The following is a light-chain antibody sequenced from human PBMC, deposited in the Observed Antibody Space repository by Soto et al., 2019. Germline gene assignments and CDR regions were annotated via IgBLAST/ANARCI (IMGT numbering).Light chain of an antibody. CDR3: SSYAGSNILL. Sequence: QSALTQPPSASGSPGQSVTISCTGTSSDVGGYNYVSWYHQHPDKAPKLMIYEVSKRPSGVPDRFSGSKSGNTASLTVSGLQADDEADYYCSSYAGSNILLFGGGTKVTVL. J-gene: IGLJ2*01. V-gene: IGLV2-8*01. CDR1: SSDVGGYNY. CDR2: EVS.